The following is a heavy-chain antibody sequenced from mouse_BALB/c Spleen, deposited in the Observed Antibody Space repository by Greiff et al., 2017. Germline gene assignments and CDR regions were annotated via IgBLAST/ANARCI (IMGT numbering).Heavy chain of an antibody. CDR1: GYTFTSYY. CDR3: TRDVFAY. CDR2: INPSNGGT. J-gene: IGHJ3*01. Sequence: QVHVKQSGAELVKPGASVKLSCKASGYTFTSYYMYWVKQRPGQGLEWIGEINPSNGGTNFNEKFKSKATLTVDKSSSTAYMQLSSLTSEDSAVYYCTRDVFAYWGQGTLVTVSA. V-gene: IGHV1S81*02.